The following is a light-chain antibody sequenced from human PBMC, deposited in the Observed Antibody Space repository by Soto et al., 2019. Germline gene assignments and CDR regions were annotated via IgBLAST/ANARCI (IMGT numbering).Light chain of an antibody. V-gene: IGKV3-15*01. CDR1: QSVDRNY. CDR2: DAS. Sequence: EIVLTQSPGTLSLSAGARATLSCRASQSVDRNYLAWYQHKPGQAPRLVIYDASTRATGIPARFSGSASGTDGTLTISGLKSEDGSVYYCQQYNNWPQTFGQGTKVDIK. CDR3: QQYNNWPQT. J-gene: IGKJ1*01.